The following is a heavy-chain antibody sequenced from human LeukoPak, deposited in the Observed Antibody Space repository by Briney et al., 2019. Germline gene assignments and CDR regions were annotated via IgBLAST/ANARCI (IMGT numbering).Heavy chain of an antibody. Sequence: PSESLSLTCAVYGGSFSGYYWSWIRQPPGKGLEWVGEINHSGSTNYNPSLRSRVTMSVDTSKNQFSLKLSSVTAADTALYYCASGWGPAYCGGDCHRHFDYWGQGTLVTVSS. V-gene: IGHV4-34*01. D-gene: IGHD2-21*02. J-gene: IGHJ4*02. CDR1: GGSFSGYY. CDR2: INHSGST. CDR3: ASGWGPAYCGGDCHRHFDY.